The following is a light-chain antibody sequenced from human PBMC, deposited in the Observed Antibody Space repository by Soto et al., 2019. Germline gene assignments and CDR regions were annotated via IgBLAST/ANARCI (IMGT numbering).Light chain of an antibody. J-gene: IGKJ1*01. CDR1: QSISTW. Sequence: DIQMTQSPSTLSASVGGRVTITCRASQSISTWLAWYQQKPGKAPKLLIYDASSLESGVPSRFSGSGSGTEFTLTISSLQPEDFASYYCQQYNSYSTFGQGTKV. CDR3: QQYNSYST. V-gene: IGKV1-5*01. CDR2: DAS.